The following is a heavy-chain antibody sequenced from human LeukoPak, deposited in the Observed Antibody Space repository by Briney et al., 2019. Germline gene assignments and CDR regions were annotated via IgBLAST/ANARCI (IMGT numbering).Heavy chain of an antibody. CDR2: ISAYNGNT. Sequence: ASVKVSCKASGYTFTSYGISWVRQAPGQGLEWMGWISAYNGNTNYAQKLQGRVTMTTDTSTSTAYMELSSLKSEDTAVYYCARDVLDYYDRSDYVTWGQGTLVTVSS. D-gene: IGHD3-22*01. V-gene: IGHV1-18*01. CDR3: ARDVLDYYDRSDYVT. J-gene: IGHJ4*02. CDR1: GYTFTSYG.